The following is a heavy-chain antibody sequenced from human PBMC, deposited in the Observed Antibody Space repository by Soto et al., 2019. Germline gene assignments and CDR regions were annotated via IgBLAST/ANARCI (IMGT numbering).Heavy chain of an antibody. Sequence: GASVKVSCKASGFTFTSSAVQWVRQARGQRLEWIGWIVVGSGNTNYAQKFQERVTITRDMSTSTAYMELSSLSSEDTAVYYCAAARYYYDSSGYYPGGAFDIWGQGTMVTVSS. CDR1: GFTFTSSA. J-gene: IGHJ3*02. CDR2: IVVGSGNT. D-gene: IGHD3-22*01. CDR3: AAARYYYDSSGYYPGGAFDI. V-gene: IGHV1-58*01.